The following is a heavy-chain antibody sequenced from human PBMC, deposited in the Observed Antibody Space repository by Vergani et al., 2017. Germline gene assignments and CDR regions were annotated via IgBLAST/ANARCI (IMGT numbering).Heavy chain of an antibody. V-gene: IGHV3-53*02. Sequence: EVQLVETGGGLIQPGGSLRLSCAASGFTVSSNYMSWVRQAPGKGLEWVSVIYSGGSTYYAESVKGRFTISRDNSKNTLYLQMNSLRAEETAVYYCARVPINDFLFDYWGQGTLVTVSS. J-gene: IGHJ4*02. D-gene: IGHD2-2*01. CDR2: IYSGGST. CDR3: ARVPINDFLFDY. CDR1: GFTVSSNY.